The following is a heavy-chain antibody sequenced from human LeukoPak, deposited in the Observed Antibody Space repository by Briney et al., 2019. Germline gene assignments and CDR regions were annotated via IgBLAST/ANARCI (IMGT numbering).Heavy chain of an antibody. CDR1: GFTFSNYW. J-gene: IGHJ4*02. D-gene: IGHD2-2*01. CDR2: IKQDGSEK. CDR3: ARDGVPYAGDY. V-gene: IGHV3-7*01. Sequence: GGSLRLSCEASGFTFSNYWMRWVRRAPGKGLEWVANIKQDGSEKNYVDPVKGRFTISRDNAKNAQYLQMNSLRAEDTAVYYCARDGVPYAGDYWGQGTLVTVSS.